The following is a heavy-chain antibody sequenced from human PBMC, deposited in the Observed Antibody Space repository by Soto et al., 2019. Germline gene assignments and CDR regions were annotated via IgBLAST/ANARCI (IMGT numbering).Heavy chain of an antibody. V-gene: IGHV5-51*01. CDR3: ARPSDCGGDCYPDY. Sequence: GESLKISCKGSGYSFTSYWIGLVRQIPGKGLEWMGSIYPGDSDTRYSPSFQAQVTISADKSISTAYLQWSSLKASDTAMYYCARPSDCGGDCYPDYWGQGTMVTVSS. CDR1: GYSFTSYW. J-gene: IGHJ4*02. CDR2: IYPGDSDT. D-gene: IGHD2-21*02.